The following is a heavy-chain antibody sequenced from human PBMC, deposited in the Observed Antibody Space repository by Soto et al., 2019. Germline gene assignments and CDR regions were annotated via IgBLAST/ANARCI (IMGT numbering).Heavy chain of an antibody. Sequence: QVQLVQSGAEVKKPGASVKVSCKASGYTFTSYAMHWVRQAPGQRLEWMGWINAGNGNTKYSQKFQGRVTITRDTSASTAYMELSSLRSEDTAVYYCARDPELRGYFDYWGQGTLVTVSS. J-gene: IGHJ4*02. CDR1: GYTFTSYA. CDR2: INAGNGNT. V-gene: IGHV1-3*01. D-gene: IGHD1-26*01. CDR3: ARDPELRGYFDY.